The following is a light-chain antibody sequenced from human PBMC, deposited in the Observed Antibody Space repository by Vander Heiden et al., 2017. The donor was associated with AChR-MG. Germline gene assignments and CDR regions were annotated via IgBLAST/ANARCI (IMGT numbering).Light chain of an antibody. Sequence: QSVLTPPPSVSGAPGQRVTISCTGSSSNIGAGYDVHWYQQLPGTAHKLLIYGNSNRPSGVPDRFSGSKSGTSASLAITGLQAEDEADYYCQSYDSSLREVVFGGGTKLTVL. J-gene: IGLJ2*01. CDR1: SSNIGAGYD. V-gene: IGLV1-40*01. CDR3: QSYDSSLREVV. CDR2: GNS.